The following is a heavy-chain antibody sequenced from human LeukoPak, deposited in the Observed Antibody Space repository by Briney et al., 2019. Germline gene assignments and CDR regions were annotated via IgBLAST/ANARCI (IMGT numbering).Heavy chain of an antibody. CDR3: TARYYYDSSAYKSFDY. Sequence: PGGSLRLSCAASGFTFSNAWMSWVRQAPGKGLEWVGRIKSKTDDGTTDYAAPVKGRFIISRDDSKNTLSLQMNSLKTEDTAVYYCTARYYYDSSAYKSFDYWGQGTLVTVSS. D-gene: IGHD3-22*01. J-gene: IGHJ4*02. V-gene: IGHV3-15*01. CDR2: IKSKTDDGTT. CDR1: GFTFSNAW.